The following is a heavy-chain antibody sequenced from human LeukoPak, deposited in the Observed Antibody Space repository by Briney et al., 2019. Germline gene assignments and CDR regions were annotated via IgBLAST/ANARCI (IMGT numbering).Heavy chain of an antibody. CDR1: GFTFSSYA. CDR2: ISYDGSNK. D-gene: IGHD3-3*01. J-gene: IGHJ4*02. Sequence: PGGSLRLSCAASGFTFSSYAMHWVRQAPGKGLEWVAVISYDGSNKYYADSVKGRFTISRDNAKNSLYLQMNSLRAEDTAVYYCARESTIFGVANEWGQGTLVTVSS. V-gene: IGHV3-30-3*01. CDR3: ARESTIFGVANE.